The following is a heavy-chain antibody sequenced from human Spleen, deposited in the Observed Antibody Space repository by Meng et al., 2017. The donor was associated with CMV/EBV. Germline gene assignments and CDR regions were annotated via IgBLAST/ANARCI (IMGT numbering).Heavy chain of an antibody. J-gene: IGHJ4*02. D-gene: IGHD6-19*01. Sequence: GESLKISCTASGFTFSRYGMHWVLQAPGKGLVWVARINSDGSSTYADSVKGRFTISRDNAKNTLYVQMNSLTAEATAVYYCARGRVYSSGWFYFDYWGQGTLVTVSS. CDR2: INSDGSST. CDR1: GFTFSRYG. V-gene: IGHV3-74*01. CDR3: ARGRVYSSGWFYFDY.